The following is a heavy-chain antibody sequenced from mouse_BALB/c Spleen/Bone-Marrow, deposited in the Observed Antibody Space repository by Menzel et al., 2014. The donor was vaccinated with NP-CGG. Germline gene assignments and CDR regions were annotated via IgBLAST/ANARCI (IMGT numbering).Heavy chain of an antibody. V-gene: IGHV1-12*01. CDR2: IYPGNGDT. CDR3: AREGRSHYDH. CDR1: GYTFTSYN. Sequence: VQLQQSGAELVKPGASMKMSCKASGYTFTSYNLHWIKQTPGQGLEWNGAIYPGNGDTSYNQRFKGKATLTTDKSSNTAYMQLSSLTSEDSAVYYCAREGRSHYDHWGQGSTLTVSS. J-gene: IGHJ2*01.